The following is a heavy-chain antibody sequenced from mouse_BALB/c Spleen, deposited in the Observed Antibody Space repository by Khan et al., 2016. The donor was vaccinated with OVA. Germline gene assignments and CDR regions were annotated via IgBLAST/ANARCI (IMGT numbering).Heavy chain of an antibody. CDR3: AEFTPHYYSGDS. CDR2: IWGDGNT. V-gene: IGHV2-3*01. Sequence: VELKQSGPGLVAPSESLSITCTVSGFSLDSFGVNWVRQPPGKGLEWLGVIWGDGNTNYHSGLKSRLTINKDNSKSQAFLRLHSLQTYDTATYSCAEFTPHYYSGDSWGQGTSVTVSS. J-gene: IGHJ4*01. CDR1: GFSLDSFG. D-gene: IGHD1-1*01.